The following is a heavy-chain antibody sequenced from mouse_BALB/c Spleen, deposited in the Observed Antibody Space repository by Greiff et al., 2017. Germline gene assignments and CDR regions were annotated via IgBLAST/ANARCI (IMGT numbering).Heavy chain of an antibody. J-gene: IGHJ2*01. V-gene: IGHV5-6-4*01. CDR2: ISSGGSYT. D-gene: IGHD4-1*01. CDR3: TRETGHFDD. Sequence: EVNVVESGGGLVKPGGSLKLSCAASGFTFSSYTMSWVRQTPEKRLEWVATISSGGSYTYYPDSVKGRFTISRDNAKNTLYLQMSSLKSEDTAMYYCTRETGHFDDWGQGTTLTVSS. CDR1: GFTFSSYT.